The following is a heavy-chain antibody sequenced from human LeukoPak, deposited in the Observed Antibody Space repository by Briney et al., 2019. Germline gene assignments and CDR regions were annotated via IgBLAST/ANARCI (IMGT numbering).Heavy chain of an antibody. CDR3: VKGGTYSSTYFDH. D-gene: IGHD1-26*01. Sequence: SGGSLILSCSASGFTLSSYAMHGVRQAPGKGLEYVSSVSSNGGSTYYAGSVKGRFIISRDNSKNTLYLEMSSLRVEDTAVYHCVKGGTYSSTYFDHWGQGSLVTVSS. J-gene: IGHJ4*02. V-gene: IGHV3-64D*09. CDR1: GFTLSSYA. CDR2: VSSNGGST.